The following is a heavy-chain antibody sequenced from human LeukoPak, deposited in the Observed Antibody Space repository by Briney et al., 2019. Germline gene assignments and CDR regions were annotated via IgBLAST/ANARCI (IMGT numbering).Heavy chain of an antibody. Sequence: GGSLRLSCAASGFTFSDYYMSWIRQAPGKGLEWVSAISGSGGSTYYADSVKGRFTISRDNAKNSLYLQMNSLRAEDTALYYCAREGEVLRFLEWGFDIWGQGTMVTVSS. CDR3: AREGEVLRFLEWGFDI. J-gene: IGHJ3*02. CDR1: GFTFSDYY. CDR2: ISGSGGST. V-gene: IGHV3-11*01. D-gene: IGHD3-3*01.